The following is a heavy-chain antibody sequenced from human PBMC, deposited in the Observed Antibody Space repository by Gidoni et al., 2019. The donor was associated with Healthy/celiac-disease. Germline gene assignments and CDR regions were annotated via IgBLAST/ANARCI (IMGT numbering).Heavy chain of an antibody. CDR2: IKQDGSEK. CDR1: GFTFSSYW. V-gene: IGHV3-7*01. D-gene: IGHD6-19*01. J-gene: IGHJ3*02. CDR3: ARDQRGSGWYDAFDI. Sequence: EVQLVESGGGLVQPGGSLRVSCAAYGFTFSSYWLSWVRQAPAKGLEWVANIKQDGSEKYYVDSVKGRFTISRDNAKNSLYLQMNSLRAEDTAVYYCARDQRGSGWYDAFDIWGQGTMVTVSS.